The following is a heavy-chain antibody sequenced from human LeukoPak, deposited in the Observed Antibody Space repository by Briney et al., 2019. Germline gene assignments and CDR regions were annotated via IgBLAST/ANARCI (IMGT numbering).Heavy chain of an antibody. Sequence: SETLSLTCAVYGGSFSGCYWSWIRQPPGKGLEWIGEINHSGSTNYNTSLKSGVTISVDTSKNQFSLKLSSVTAADTAVYYCARGRGVVVPAAIRGANWFDPWGQGTLVTVSS. CDR2: INHSGST. V-gene: IGHV4-34*01. J-gene: IGHJ5*02. CDR1: GGSFSGCY. CDR3: ARGRGVVVPAAIRGANWFDP. D-gene: IGHD2-2*01.